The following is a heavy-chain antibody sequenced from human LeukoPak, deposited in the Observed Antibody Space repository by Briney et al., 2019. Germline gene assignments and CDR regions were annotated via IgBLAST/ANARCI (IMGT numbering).Heavy chain of an antibody. CDR2: IYYSGST. J-gene: IGHJ3*02. CDR3: ARDRSSLLWFGENHDAFDI. V-gene: IGHV4-59*01. CDR1: GGSISSYY. Sequence: SETLSLTCTVPGGSISSYYWSWIRQPPGKGLEWIGYIYYSGSTNYNPSLKSRVTISVDTSKNQFSLKLSSVTAADTAVYYCARDRSSLLWFGENHDAFDIWGQGTMVTVSS. D-gene: IGHD3-10*01.